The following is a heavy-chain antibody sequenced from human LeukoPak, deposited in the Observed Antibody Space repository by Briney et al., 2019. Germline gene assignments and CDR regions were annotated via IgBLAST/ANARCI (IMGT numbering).Heavy chain of an antibody. CDR3: ARQTGSGLFILP. Sequence: SETLSLTCTVSGGSISTSGYYWGWIRQPPGKGLEWIGSIYYSGNTYYNASLKSQVSISIDTSKNQFSLKLTSVTAADTAVYYCARQTGSGLFILPGGQGTLVTVSS. CDR1: GGSISTSGYY. CDR2: IYYSGNT. V-gene: IGHV4-39*01. D-gene: IGHD3/OR15-3a*01. J-gene: IGHJ4*02.